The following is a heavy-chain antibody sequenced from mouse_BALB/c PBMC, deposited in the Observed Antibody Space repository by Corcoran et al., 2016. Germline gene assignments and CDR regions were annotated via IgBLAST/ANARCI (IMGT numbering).Heavy chain of an antibody. CDR1: GYTFTNYG. Sequence: QIQLVQSGPELKKPGETVKISCKASGYTFTNYGMNWVKQAPGKGLQWMGWINTYTGEPTYADDFKGRFAFSLETSARTAYLQINNLKNEDTATYFCASQGDLYYAMDYWGQGTSVTVSS. D-gene: IGHD3-3*01. J-gene: IGHJ4*01. CDR3: ASQGDLYYAMDY. CDR2: INTYTGEP. V-gene: IGHV9-3-1*01.